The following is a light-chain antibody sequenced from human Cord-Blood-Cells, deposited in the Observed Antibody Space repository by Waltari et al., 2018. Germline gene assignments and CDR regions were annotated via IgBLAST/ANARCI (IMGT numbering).Light chain of an antibody. Sequence: QSALTQPASVSGSPGQSLTISCTGTSSDVGGYNYFSWYQQHPGKAPKLMIYDVSNRPSGVSNRFSGSKSGNTASLTISGLQAEDEADYYCSSYTSNSTVVFGGGTKLTVL. CDR2: DVS. CDR3: SSYTSNSTVV. CDR1: SSDVGGYNY. J-gene: IGLJ2*01. V-gene: IGLV2-14*01.